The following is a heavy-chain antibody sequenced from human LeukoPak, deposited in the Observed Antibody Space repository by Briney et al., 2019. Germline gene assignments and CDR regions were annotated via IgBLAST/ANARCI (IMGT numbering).Heavy chain of an antibody. Sequence: PSETLSLTCAVYGGSFSGYYWSWIRQPPGKGLEWVGEINHSGSTNYNPSLKSRVTISVDTSKNQFSLKLSSVTAADTAVYYCARGLTVGYDSSGYYPIYYYYYMGVWGKGTTVTVSS. J-gene: IGHJ6*03. CDR1: GGSFSGYY. D-gene: IGHD3-22*01. CDR2: INHSGST. CDR3: ARGLTVGYDSSGYYPIYYYYYMGV. V-gene: IGHV4-34*01.